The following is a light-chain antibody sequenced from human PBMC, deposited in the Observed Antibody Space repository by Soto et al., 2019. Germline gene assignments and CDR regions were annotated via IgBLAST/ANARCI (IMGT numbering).Light chain of an antibody. J-gene: IGLJ1*01. CDR1: SSDVGGYKY. V-gene: IGLV2-14*01. CDR3: LSYAQRENSV. Sequence: QSVLTQPASVSGSPGQSITISCAGTSSDVGGYKYVSWYQQHPGKAPKLIIYEVSNRPSGVSNRFSGSKSGNTASLTISGLQAEDEADYYCLSYAQRENSVFGSGTKVTV. CDR2: EVS.